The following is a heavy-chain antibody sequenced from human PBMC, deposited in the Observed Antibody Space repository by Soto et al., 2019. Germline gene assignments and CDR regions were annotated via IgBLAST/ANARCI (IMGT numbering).Heavy chain of an antibody. V-gene: IGHV4-4*02. CDR3: ARDRPSYGRNFDY. D-gene: IGHD1-26*01. CDR2: IYHSGRP. Sequence: QVQLQESGPGVVKPSGTLSLTCAVSGGSVSSEYWWSWVRLPPGKGLEWIGEIYHSGRPNYNPSLKSRVTKSLDKSKNQLSLILNAVTAADTAVYYCARDRPSYGRNFDYWGQGTLVTVSS. J-gene: IGHJ4*02. CDR1: GGSVSSEYW.